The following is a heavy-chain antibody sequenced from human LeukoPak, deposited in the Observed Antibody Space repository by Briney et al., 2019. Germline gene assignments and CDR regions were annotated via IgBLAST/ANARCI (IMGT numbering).Heavy chain of an antibody. D-gene: IGHD2-2*02. V-gene: IGHV3-30*02. J-gene: IGHJ3*02. CDR2: IRYDGSNK. CDR3: AKDRYQLLYQAGAFDI. CDR1: GFTFSSYG. Sequence: QTGGSLRLSCAASGFTFSSYGMHWVRQAPGKGLEWVAFIRYDGSNKYYADSVKGRFTISRDNSKNTLYLQMNSLRAEDTAVYYCAKDRYQLLYQAGAFDIWGQGTMVTVSS.